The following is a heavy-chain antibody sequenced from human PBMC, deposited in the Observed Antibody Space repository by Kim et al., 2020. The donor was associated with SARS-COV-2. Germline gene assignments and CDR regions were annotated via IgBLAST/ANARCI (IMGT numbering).Heavy chain of an antibody. Sequence: YAQKFQGRVTMTRDTSIRTAYMELSRLRSDDTAVYYCARVTQLLYWGFDYWGQGTLVTVSS. J-gene: IGHJ4*02. V-gene: IGHV1-2*02. D-gene: IGHD2-2*02. CDR3: ARVTQLLYWGFDY.